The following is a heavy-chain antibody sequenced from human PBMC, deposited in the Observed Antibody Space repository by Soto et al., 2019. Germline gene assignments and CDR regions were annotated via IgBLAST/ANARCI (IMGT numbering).Heavy chain of an antibody. CDR2: ISAAGDP. CDR3: ARTDRDFYGIDV. Sequence: EVQLVESGGGLVQPGGSLRLSCEASGFTFRNYEMHWVRQGTGKGLEWVSGISAAGDPDYADSVEGRFTISRENAQNSFFLQMNSLRVGDTAVYYCARTDRDFYGIDVWGQWTTVIVSS. J-gene: IGHJ6*02. CDR1: GFTFRNYE. V-gene: IGHV3-13*05.